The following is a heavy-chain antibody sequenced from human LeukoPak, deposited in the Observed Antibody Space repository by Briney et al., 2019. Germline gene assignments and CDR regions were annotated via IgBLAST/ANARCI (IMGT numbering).Heavy chain of an antibody. CDR1: GYSFNSYW. D-gene: IGHD2-15*01. V-gene: IGHV5-51*01. CDR2: IYPGDSDT. J-gene: IGHJ4*02. Sequence: GESLTISCKGSGYSFNSYWIGWVRQMPGKGLEWMGIIYPGDSDTRYSPSFQGQVTISADKSISTAYLQWSSLKASDTAMYYCARAYCSGGSCYAQFDYWGQGTLVTVSS. CDR3: ARAYCSGGSCYAQFDY.